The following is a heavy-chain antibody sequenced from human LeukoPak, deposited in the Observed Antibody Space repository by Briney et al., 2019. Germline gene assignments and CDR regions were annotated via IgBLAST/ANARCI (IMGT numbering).Heavy chain of an antibody. CDR1: GFVFSSYG. CDR3: ARGRRPRAAAGKTYYYYAMAV. D-gene: IGHD6-13*01. Sequence: GGSLRLSCAASGFVFSSYGMHWVRQAPGKGLEWVAVISFDGNKRYYGDSVKGRFTISRDNSEKTLYLQMNSLRPEDTAVYHCARGRRPRAAAGKTYYYYAMAVWGQGTTVTVSS. CDR2: ISFDGNKR. V-gene: IGHV3-30*03. J-gene: IGHJ6*02.